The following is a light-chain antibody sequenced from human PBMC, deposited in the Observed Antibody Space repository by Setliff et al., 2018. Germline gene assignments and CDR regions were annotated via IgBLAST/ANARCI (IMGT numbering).Light chain of an antibody. Sequence: QSVLTQPPSASGSPGQSVTISCTGTSSDVGGYNYVSWHQQHPGKAPKLMIYEVSKRPSGVSNRFSGSKSGNTASLTISGLQAEDEADYYCSSYTSSSTYVFGTGTKVTVL. J-gene: IGLJ1*01. CDR3: SSYTSSSTYV. CDR1: SSDVGGYNY. CDR2: EVS. V-gene: IGLV2-14*01.